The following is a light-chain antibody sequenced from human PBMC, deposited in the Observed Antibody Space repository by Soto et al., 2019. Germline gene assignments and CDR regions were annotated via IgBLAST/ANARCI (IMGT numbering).Light chain of an antibody. CDR1: QSIGRW. CDR2: DAS. V-gene: IGKV1-5*01. CDR3: QQYYTYWT. Sequence: DIQMTQSPSTLSASVGDTVTVSCRASQSIGRWLAWYQQRPGKAPNLLIFDASTLENGVPARFSGSRSGPEFSLTISSLQPDDFATYYCQQYYTYWTFGQGTKVDIK. J-gene: IGKJ1*01.